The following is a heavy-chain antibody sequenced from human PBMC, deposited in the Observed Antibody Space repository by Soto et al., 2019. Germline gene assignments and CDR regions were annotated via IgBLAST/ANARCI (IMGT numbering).Heavy chain of an antibody. Sequence: PSETLSLTCAVYGGSFSGYYWSWIRQPPGKGLEWIGEINHSGSTNYNPSLKSRVTISVDTSKNQFSLKLSSVTAADTAVYYCARGGVAAAGKYYYYMDVWGKGTTVTVSS. CDR2: INHSGST. D-gene: IGHD6-13*01. V-gene: IGHV4-34*01. CDR1: GGSFSGYY. CDR3: ARGGVAAAGKYYYYMDV. J-gene: IGHJ6*03.